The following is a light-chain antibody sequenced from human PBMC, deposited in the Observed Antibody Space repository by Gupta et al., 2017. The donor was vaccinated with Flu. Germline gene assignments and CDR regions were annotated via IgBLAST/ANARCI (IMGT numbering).Light chain of an antibody. Sequence: ITISCTGTNSDVGAYNYVSWYQQRPGKAPKLILYEVTNRPSGISDRFSGSKSGNTASLTISGLHAEDEADYYCSSFITSSSLGVFGGGIKLTVL. CDR3: SSFITSSSLGV. CDR1: NSDVGAYNY. J-gene: IGLJ3*02. V-gene: IGLV2-14*01. CDR2: EVT.